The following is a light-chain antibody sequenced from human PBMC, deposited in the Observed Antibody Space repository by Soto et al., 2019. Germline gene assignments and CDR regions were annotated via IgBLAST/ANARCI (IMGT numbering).Light chain of an antibody. V-gene: IGKV3-15*01. CDR3: QQYNKWYT. Sequence: EIVMTQSPATLSVSPGERATLSCRASQSVSSKLAWYQQKPGQASRLLIYGASTRATGIPARFSGSGSGTEFTLTISSLQSEDFAVYYCQQYNKWYTFGQGTKLEIK. CDR2: GAS. J-gene: IGKJ2*01. CDR1: QSVSSK.